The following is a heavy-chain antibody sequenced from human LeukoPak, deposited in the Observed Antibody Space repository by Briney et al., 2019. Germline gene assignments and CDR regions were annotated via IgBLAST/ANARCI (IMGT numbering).Heavy chain of an antibody. V-gene: IGHV4-59*11. D-gene: IGHD4-17*01. Sequence: SETLSLTSTVSHGSLRPPFWSCVRQSPGKGVEYIGSILSRGTTKDNPSLKSRVSISVDTSKNEVPLKLGAVTTADTAVYYCTRGRRYGDYINYFDFCGPGTLVTVSS. CDR1: HGSLRPPF. J-gene: IGHJ4*02. CDR2: ILSRGTT. CDR3: TRGRRYGDYINYFDF.